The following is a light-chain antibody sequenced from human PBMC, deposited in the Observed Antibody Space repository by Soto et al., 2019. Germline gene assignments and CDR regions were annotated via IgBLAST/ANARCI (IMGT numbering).Light chain of an antibody. CDR3: QQRNTWIT. J-gene: IGKJ5*01. V-gene: IGKV3-11*01. CDR1: QSVSSN. Sequence: EIVLTQSPGTLSLSPGERATLSCRASQSVSSNLAWYQQKPGQAPRLLIYDASNRATGIPARFSGSGSGTDFTLTISRLEPEDFAIYYCQQRNTWITFGQGTRL. CDR2: DAS.